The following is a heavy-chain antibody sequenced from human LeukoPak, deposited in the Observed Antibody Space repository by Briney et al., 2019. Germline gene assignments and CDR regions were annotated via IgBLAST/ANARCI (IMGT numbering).Heavy chain of an antibody. D-gene: IGHD2-21*02. Sequence: TSETLSLTCAVYGGSFSGYYWSWIRQPPGKGLEWIGEINHSGSTNYNPSLKSRVTISVDTSKNRFSLKLSSVTAADTAVYYCASGGFVVVTASTRLAYYMDVWGKGTTVTVSS. CDR2: INHSGST. CDR1: GGSFSGYY. J-gene: IGHJ6*03. CDR3: ASGGFVVVTASTRLAYYMDV. V-gene: IGHV4-34*01.